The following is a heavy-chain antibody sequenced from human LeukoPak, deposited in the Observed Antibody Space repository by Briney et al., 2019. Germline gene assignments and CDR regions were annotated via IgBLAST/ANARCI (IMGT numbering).Heavy chain of an antibody. V-gene: IGHV3-23*01. J-gene: IGHJ4*02. Sequence: PGGTLRLSCAASGFTFSSYGMSWVRQAPGKGLEWVSGISGSGGSTYYADSVKGRFTISRDNSKNSLYLQMNSLRAEDTAVYYCARDPVGATTHPSTSIDYWGQGTLVTVSS. CDR2: ISGSGGST. CDR1: GFTFSSYG. CDR3: ARDPVGATTHPSTSIDY. D-gene: IGHD1-26*01.